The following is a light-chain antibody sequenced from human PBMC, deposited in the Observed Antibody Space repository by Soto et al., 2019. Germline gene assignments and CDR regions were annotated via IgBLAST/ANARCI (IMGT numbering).Light chain of an antibody. V-gene: IGLV2-23*01. CDR1: SSDVGSYNL. J-gene: IGLJ3*02. CDR3: CSYAGSML. CDR2: EGS. Sequence: QSALTQPASVSGSPGQSITISCTGTSSDVGSYNLVSWYQQHPGKAPKLMIYEGSKRPSGVSNRFSGSKSGNTASLTISGLQAEDEADYYCCSYAGSMLFGGGTQLTVL.